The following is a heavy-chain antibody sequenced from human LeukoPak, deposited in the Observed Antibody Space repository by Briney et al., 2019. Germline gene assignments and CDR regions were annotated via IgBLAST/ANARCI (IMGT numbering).Heavy chain of an antibody. D-gene: IGHD2-15*01. CDR1: GYTLTELS. CDR2: FDPEDGET. CDR3: ATGGAEYCSGGSCAPPGSQFYYYYYGMDV. V-gene: IGHV1-24*01. Sequence: GASVKVSCKVSGYTLTELSMHWVRQAPGKGLEWMGGFDPEDGETIYAQKFQGRVTMTEDTSTDTVYMELSSLRSEDTAVYYCATGGAEYCSGGSCAPPGSQFYYYYYGMDVWGQGTTVTVSS. J-gene: IGHJ6*02.